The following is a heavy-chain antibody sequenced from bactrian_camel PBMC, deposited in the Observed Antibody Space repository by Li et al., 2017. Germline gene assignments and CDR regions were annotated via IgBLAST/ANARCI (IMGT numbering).Heavy chain of an antibody. V-gene: IGHV3S53*01. J-gene: IGHJ6*01. CDR1: GYMFSQNC. CDR3: AAAPGTWRFPPRLVDFEY. CDR2: IGTKYGTT. Sequence: HVQLVESGGGSVQAGGSLRLSCVTSGYMFSQNCMGWFRQTPGKEREGVAAIGTKYGTTYYAGSVKGRFTISLDSPKTTIYLQMNDLKAEDTAIYFCAAAPGTWRFPPRLVDFEYWGQGTQVTVS.